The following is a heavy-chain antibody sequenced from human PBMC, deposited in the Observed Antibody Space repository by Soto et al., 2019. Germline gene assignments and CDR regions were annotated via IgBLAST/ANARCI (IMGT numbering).Heavy chain of an antibody. D-gene: IGHD1-26*01. Sequence: EVQLVESGGGLVQPGGSLRLSCAASGFTFSIYWMHWVRQAPGKGPVWVARIDNAGSSARYADSVKGRFTISRDNAKNTVYLQMNGLRAEDTAVYYCTRVGGAVSGRDVWGQGTTVTVSS. CDR3: TRVGGAVSGRDV. J-gene: IGHJ6*02. V-gene: IGHV3-74*01. CDR1: GFTFSIYW. CDR2: IDNAGSSA.